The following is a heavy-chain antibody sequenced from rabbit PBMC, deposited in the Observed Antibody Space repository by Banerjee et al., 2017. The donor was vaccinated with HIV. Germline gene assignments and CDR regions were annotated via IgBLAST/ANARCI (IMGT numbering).Heavy chain of an antibody. CDR1: GFSFSSGYD. D-gene: IGHD2-1*01. CDR3: WREDNDGGGPFDL. CDR2: IYTADGRT. J-gene: IGHJ4*01. V-gene: IGHV1S40*01. Sequence: QQLVESGGGLVKPGASLTLTCKASGFSFSSGYDMCWVRQAPGKGLEWIACIYTADGRTYYASWAKGRFTISKTSSTTVTLQMTSLTAADTATYFCWREDNDGGGPFDLWGPGTLVTVS.